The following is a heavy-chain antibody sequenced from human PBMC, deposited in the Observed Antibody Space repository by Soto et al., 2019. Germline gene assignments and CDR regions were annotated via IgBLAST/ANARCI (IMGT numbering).Heavy chain of an antibody. CDR3: ARPGSSGRLTAFDY. Sequence: GASLRLSCAASGFSFSRFAMHWVRQAPGKGLEWVAVISYDESNKYYADSVKGRFAISRDNSKNTLYLQMNSLKASDTAMYYCARPGSSGRLTAFDYWGQGTLVTVSS. CDR2: ISYDESNK. D-gene: IGHD6-19*01. V-gene: IGHV3-30*09. CDR1: GFSFSRFA. J-gene: IGHJ4*02.